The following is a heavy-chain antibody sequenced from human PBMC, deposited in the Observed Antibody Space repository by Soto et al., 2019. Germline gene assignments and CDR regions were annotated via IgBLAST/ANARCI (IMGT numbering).Heavy chain of an antibody. J-gene: IGHJ4*02. Sequence: GSLRLSCAASGFTFTRYSMNWVRQAPGKGLEWVSSISSTTNYIYYGDSMKGRFTISRDNAKNSLYLEMNSLRAEDTAVYYCARESEDLTSNFDYWGQGTLVTVFS. CDR3: ARESEDLTSNFDY. V-gene: IGHV3-21*06. CDR2: ISSTTNYI. CDR1: GFTFTRYS.